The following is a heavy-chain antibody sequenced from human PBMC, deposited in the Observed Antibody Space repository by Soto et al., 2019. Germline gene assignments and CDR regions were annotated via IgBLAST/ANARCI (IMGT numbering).Heavy chain of an antibody. CDR3: ARDLYVWGSYRYFDY. V-gene: IGHV4-59*01. CDR2: IYYSGST. Sequence: SETLSLTCTVSGGSISSYYWSWIRQPPGKGLEWIGYIYYSGSTNYNPSLKSRVTISVDTSKNQFSLKLSSVTAADTAVYYCARDLYVWGSYRYFDYWGQGTLVTVSS. CDR1: GGSISSYY. J-gene: IGHJ4*02. D-gene: IGHD3-16*02.